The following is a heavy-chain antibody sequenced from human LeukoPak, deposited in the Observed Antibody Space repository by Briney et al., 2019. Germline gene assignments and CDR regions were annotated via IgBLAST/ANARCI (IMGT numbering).Heavy chain of an antibody. J-gene: IGHJ5*02. CDR1: GFTFSDYY. V-gene: IGHV3-11*05. Sequence: GGSLRLSCAASGFTFSDYYMSWFRQAPGKGLEWLSYISPTSTTTTYADSVKGRFTISRDNAKNSLYLQMNSLRADDTAVYYCARDIVMVTYWFDPWGQGTLVTVSS. D-gene: IGHD5-18*01. CDR2: ISPTSTTT. CDR3: ARDIVMVTYWFDP.